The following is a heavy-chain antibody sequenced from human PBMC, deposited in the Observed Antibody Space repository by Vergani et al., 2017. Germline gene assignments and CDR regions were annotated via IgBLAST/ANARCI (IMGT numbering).Heavy chain of an antibody. CDR1: GGSISSSSYY. J-gene: IGHJ4*02. CDR3: ARPKYYYDSSGYYIAD. CDR2: IYYSGST. Sequence: QLQLQESGPGLVKPSETLSLTCTVSGGSISSSSYYWGWIRQPPGKGLEWIGSIYYSGSTYYNPSRKSRVTISVDTSKNQFSLKLSSVTAADTAVYYCARPKYYYDSSGYYIADWGQGTLVTVSS. V-gene: IGHV4-39*01. D-gene: IGHD3-22*01.